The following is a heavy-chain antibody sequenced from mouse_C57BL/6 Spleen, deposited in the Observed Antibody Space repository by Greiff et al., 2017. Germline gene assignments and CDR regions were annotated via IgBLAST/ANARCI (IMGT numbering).Heavy chain of an antibody. V-gene: IGHV1-69*01. D-gene: IGHD1-1*01. CDR3: ACSYGSSLSIDY. CDR1: GYTFTSYW. J-gene: IGHJ4*01. Sequence: QVQLQQPGAELVMPGASVKLSCKASGYTFTSYWMHWVKQRPGQGLEWIGEIDPSDSYTNYNQKFKGKSTLTVDKSSSTAYMQLSSLTSEDSAVYYCACSYGSSLSIDYWGQGTSVTVSA. CDR2: IDPSDSYT.